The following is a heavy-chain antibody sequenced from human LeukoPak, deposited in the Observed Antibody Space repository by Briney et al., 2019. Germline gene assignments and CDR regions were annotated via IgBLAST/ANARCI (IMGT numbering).Heavy chain of an antibody. V-gene: IGHV5-51*01. Sequence: GESLKISCNASGYSFTTYWLAWVRQMPGKGLEWMGIIYPDDSDARYRPSFQGQVTISADKSISTAYLQWSSLKASDTAMYYCARQGYCSSTSCYVDFWGQGALVTVSS. CDR2: IYPDDSDA. CDR3: ARQGYCSSTSCYVDF. CDR1: GYSFTTYW. D-gene: IGHD2-2*01. J-gene: IGHJ4*02.